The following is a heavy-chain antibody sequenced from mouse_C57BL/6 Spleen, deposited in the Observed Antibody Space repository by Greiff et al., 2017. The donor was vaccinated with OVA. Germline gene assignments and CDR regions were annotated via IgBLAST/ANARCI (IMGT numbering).Heavy chain of an antibody. V-gene: IGHV1-76*01. D-gene: IGHD1-1*01. J-gene: IGHJ1*03. CDR1: GYTFTDYY. Sequence: QVQLQQSGAELVRPGASVKLSCKASGYTFTDYYINWVKQRPGQGLEWIARIYPGSGNTYYNEKFKGKATLTAEKSSSTAYMQLSSLTSEDSAVYFCASSGSSPSYWYFDVWGTGTTVTVSS. CDR2: IYPGSGNT. CDR3: ASSGSSPSYWYFDV.